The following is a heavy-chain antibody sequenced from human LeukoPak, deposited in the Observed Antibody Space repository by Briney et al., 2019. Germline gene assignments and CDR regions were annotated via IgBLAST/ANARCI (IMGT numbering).Heavy chain of an antibody. CDR1: GFTFGSYG. V-gene: IGHV3-23*01. CDR2: ISPSGDRT. Sequence: PGGSLRLSCAASGFTFGSYGMSWVRQAPGKGLEWVSFISPSGDRTSNADSVKGRFTISRDNSKNTLYLQMNSLRAEDTAVYYCAKDPYYDILTGYYTDDAFDIWGQGTMVTVSS. D-gene: IGHD3-9*01. J-gene: IGHJ3*02. CDR3: AKDPYYDILTGYYTDDAFDI.